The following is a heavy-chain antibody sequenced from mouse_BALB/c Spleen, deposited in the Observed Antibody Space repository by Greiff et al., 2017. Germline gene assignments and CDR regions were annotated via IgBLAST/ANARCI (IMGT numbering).Heavy chain of an antibody. V-gene: IGHV5-4*02. CDR3: ARDWFDD. CDR1: GFTFSDYY. J-gene: IGHJ2*01. CDR2: ISDGGSYT. Sequence: EVKLVESGGGLVKPGGSLKLSCAASGFTFSDYYMYWVRQTPEKRLEWVATISDGGSYTYYPDSVKGRFTISRDNAKNNLYLQMSSLKSEDTAMYYCARDWFDDWGQGTTLTVSS.